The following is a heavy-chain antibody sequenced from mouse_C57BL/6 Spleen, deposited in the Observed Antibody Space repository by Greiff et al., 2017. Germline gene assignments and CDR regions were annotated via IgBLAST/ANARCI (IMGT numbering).Heavy chain of an antibody. D-gene: IGHD1-1*02. V-gene: IGHV5-9*01. CDR3: ARRGSYCYFDY. CDR2: ISGGGGNT. Sequence: EVQVVESGGGLVKPGGSLKLSCAASGFTFSSYTMSWVRQTPEKRLEWVATISGGGGNTYYPDSVKGRFTISRDNAKNTLYLQMSSLRSEDTALYYCARRGSYCYFDYWGQGTTLTVSS. CDR1: GFTFSSYT. J-gene: IGHJ2*01.